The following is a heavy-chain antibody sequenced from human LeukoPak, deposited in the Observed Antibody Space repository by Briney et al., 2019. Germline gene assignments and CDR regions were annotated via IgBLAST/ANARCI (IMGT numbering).Heavy chain of an antibody. CDR1: GGSISSGSYY. D-gene: IGHD3-10*02. Sequence: SETLSLTCTVSGGSISSGSYYWSWIRQPAGKGLEWIGRIYTSGSTNYNPSLKSRVTISVDTSKNQFSLKLSSVTAADTAVCYCAREGYVGWPKYYFDYWGQGTLVTVSS. J-gene: IGHJ4*02. V-gene: IGHV4-61*02. CDR2: IYTSGST. CDR3: AREGYVGWPKYYFDY.